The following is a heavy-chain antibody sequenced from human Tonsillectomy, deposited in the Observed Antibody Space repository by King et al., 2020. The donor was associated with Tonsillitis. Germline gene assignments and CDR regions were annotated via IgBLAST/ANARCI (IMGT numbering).Heavy chain of an antibody. Sequence: VQLVESGGGMVQPGRSLRLSCAASGFTFSNYGMHWVRQAPGKGLEWVAVISYDGSTEYYGDSWKGRFTISRDNSRKPLFLQINSLRPEDTAVYYCAKNYGGNKYYFDYWGQGTLVTVSS. V-gene: IGHV3-30*18. CDR3: AKNYGGNKYYFDY. D-gene: IGHD4-23*01. J-gene: IGHJ4*02. CDR2: ISYDGSTE. CDR1: GFTFSNYG.